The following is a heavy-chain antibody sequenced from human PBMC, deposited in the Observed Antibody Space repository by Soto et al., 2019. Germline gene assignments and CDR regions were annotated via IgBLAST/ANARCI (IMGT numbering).Heavy chain of an antibody. J-gene: IGHJ5*02. CDR2: ISAYNGNT. V-gene: IGHV1-18*01. CDR1: GYTFTSYG. Sequence: ASVKVSCKASGYTFTSYGISWVRQAPGQGLEWMGWISAYNGNTNYAQKLQGRVTVTTDTSTSTAYMELRSLRSDDTAVYYCASHGSGSYYYNWFDPWGQGTLVTVSS. CDR3: ASHGSGSYYYNWFDP. D-gene: IGHD3-10*01.